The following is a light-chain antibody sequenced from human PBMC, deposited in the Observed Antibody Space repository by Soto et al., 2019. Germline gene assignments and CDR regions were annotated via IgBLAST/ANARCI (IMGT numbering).Light chain of an antibody. CDR1: QSISSW. CDR2: DAS. V-gene: IGKV1-5*01. Sequence: DVKMNQSPSTLSASVRDRVTITCRASQSISSWLAWYQQKPGKAPKLLIYDASSLESGVPSRFSGSGSGTEFTLTISSLQPDDFATYYCQQYNIYSWTFGQRTKVDIK. CDR3: QQYNIYSWT. J-gene: IGKJ1*01.